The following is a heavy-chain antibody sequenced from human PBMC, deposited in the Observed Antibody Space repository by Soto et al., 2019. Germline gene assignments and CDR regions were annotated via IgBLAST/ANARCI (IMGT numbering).Heavy chain of an antibody. CDR3: ARFPSTVTTGNAFDY. J-gene: IGHJ4*02. V-gene: IGHV1-18*04. CDR1: GYTFTSYY. D-gene: IGHD4-17*01. CDR2: ISAYNGNT. Sequence: ASVKVSCKASGYTFTSYYMHWVRQAPGQGLEWMGWISAYNGNTNYAQKLQGRVTMTTDTSTSTAYMELRSLRSDDTAVYYCARFPSTVTTGNAFDYWGQGTLVTVSS.